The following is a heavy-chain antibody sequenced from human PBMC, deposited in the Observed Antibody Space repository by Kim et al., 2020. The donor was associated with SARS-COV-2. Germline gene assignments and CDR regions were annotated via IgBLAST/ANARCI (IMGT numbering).Heavy chain of an antibody. D-gene: IGHD2-2*02. Sequence: SETLSLTCAVYGGSFSGYYWSWIRQPPGKGLEWIREINHSGGTNYNPSLKSRVSISVDTSKNQFSLKLSSVTAADTALYYCARGRAGVVPSPILGIGPHYDYYIMDVWGQGTTVTVSS. CDR1: GGSFSGYY. V-gene: IGHV4-34*01. J-gene: IGHJ6*02. CDR3: ARGRAGVVPSPILGIGPHYDYYIMDV. CDR2: INHSGGT.